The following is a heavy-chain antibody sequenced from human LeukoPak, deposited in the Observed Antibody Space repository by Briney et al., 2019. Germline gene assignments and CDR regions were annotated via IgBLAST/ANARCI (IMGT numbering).Heavy chain of an antibody. J-gene: IGHJ3*02. Sequence: GASVKVSCKASGGTFSSYAISWVRQAPGQGLEWMGGIIPILGTANYAQKFQGRVTITTDESTSTAYMELSSLRSEDTAVYYCARARDGYNPHDAFDIWGQGTVVTVSS. V-gene: IGHV1-69*05. D-gene: IGHD5-24*01. CDR3: ARARDGYNPHDAFDI. CDR2: IIPILGTA. CDR1: GGTFSSYA.